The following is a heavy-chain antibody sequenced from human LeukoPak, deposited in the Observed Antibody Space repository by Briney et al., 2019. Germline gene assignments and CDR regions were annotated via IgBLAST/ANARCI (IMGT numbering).Heavy chain of an antibody. V-gene: IGHV3-30-3*01. Sequence: GGSLRLSCAASGFTFSSYAMHWVRQAPGKGLEWVAVISYDGSNKYYADSVKGRLTISRDNSKNTLYLQMNSLRAEDTAVYYCARERNYYDSSGYYSSLDYRGQGTLVTVSS. J-gene: IGHJ4*02. D-gene: IGHD3-22*01. CDR2: ISYDGSNK. CDR3: ARERNYYDSSGYYSSLDY. CDR1: GFTFSSYA.